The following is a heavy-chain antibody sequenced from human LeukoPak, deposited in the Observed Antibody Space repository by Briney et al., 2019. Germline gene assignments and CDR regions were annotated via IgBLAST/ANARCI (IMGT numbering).Heavy chain of an antibody. J-gene: IGHJ4*02. D-gene: IGHD3-3*01. V-gene: IGHV3-23*01. CDR3: AKETYYDFWSGYYDY. Sequence: PGGSLRLSCAASGFTFASYSMNWVRQAPGKGLEWVSTISGGGGSTYYADSVKGRFTISRDNSKNTLYLQVNSLRAENTAVYYCAKETYYDFWSGYYDYWGQGTLVTDSS. CDR1: GFTFASYS. CDR2: ISGGGGST.